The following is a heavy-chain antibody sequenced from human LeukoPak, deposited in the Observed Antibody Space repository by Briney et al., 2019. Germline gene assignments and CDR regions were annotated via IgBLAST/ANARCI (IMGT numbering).Heavy chain of an antibody. CDR3: ARSYDSSGYYLYYFDY. CDR1: GFTLSNYW. Sequence: GGSLRLSCAASGFTLSNYWMSWVRQAPGKGLEWVANIKQDGSETYYVDSVKGRFTISRDNAKNSLYLQMNSLRAEDTAVYYCARSYDSSGYYLYYFDYWGQGTLVTVSS. CDR2: IKQDGSET. J-gene: IGHJ4*02. D-gene: IGHD3-22*01. V-gene: IGHV3-7*01.